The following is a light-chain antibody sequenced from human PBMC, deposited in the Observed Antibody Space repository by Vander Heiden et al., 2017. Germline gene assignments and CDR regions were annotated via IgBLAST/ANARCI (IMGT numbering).Light chain of an antibody. Sequence: QSALTPPPSASGSLGQSVTISCTGTSSDVGDYNYVSWYQHHQGNATKLIMYEVNKRPSGVPDRVSGYKSGTTASTTVSGLQAEDEADDDCSSYAGSNNWIFGGGTKLTVL. CDR2: EVN. J-gene: IGLJ2*01. V-gene: IGLV2-8*01. CDR3: SSYAGSNNWI. CDR1: SSDVGDYNY.